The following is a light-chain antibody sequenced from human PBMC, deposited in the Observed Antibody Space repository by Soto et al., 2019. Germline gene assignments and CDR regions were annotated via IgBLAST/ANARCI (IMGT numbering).Light chain of an antibody. Sequence: QSALTQPPSASGSPGRSVTISCAGTVSDVGGYNYVSWYQQHPGKVPQLMIYQVSKRPSGVPDRFSASKSDTTASLTISGLQAEDEGDYYCMSYAGGNRFVFGTGTKVTVL. J-gene: IGLJ1*01. CDR3: MSYAGGNRFV. CDR1: VSDVGGYNY. CDR2: QVS. V-gene: IGLV2-8*01.